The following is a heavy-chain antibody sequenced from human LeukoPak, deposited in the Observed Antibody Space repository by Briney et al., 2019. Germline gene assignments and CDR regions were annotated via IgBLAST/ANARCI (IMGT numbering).Heavy chain of an antibody. CDR2: IYYSGNT. V-gene: IGHV4-59*12. D-gene: IGHD2-2*01. J-gene: IGHJ5*02. Sequence: SETLSLTCTVSGGSISSYYWSWIRQPPGKGLEWIGYIYYSGNTNYNPSLKSRVTISVDTSKNQFSLKLSSVTAADTAVYYCARDRDPCSSTSCYGTNWFDPWGQGTLVTVSS. CDR1: GGSISSYY. CDR3: ARDRDPCSSTSCYGTNWFDP.